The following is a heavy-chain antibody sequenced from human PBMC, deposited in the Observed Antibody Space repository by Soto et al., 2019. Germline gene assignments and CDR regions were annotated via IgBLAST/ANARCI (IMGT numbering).Heavy chain of an antibody. D-gene: IGHD2-2*02. CDR1: GFTFSNAW. CDR3: TTDLYWAPWDVVVPAAISYYYYYYMDV. CDR2: IKSKTDGGTT. J-gene: IGHJ6*03. Sequence: GGSLRLSCAASGFTFSNAWMSWVRQAPGKGLEWVGRIKSKTDGGTTDYAAPGKGRFTISRDDSKNTLYLQMNSLKTEDTAVYYCTTDLYWAPWDVVVPAAISYYYYYYMDVWGKGTTVTVSS. V-gene: IGHV3-15*01.